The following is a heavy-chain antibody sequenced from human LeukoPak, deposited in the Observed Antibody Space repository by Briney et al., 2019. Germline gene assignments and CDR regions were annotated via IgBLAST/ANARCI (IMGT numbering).Heavy chain of an antibody. CDR2: ISSSSSYI. CDR1: GFTFSSYS. CDR3: ARGTYRYSGYDDAFDI. J-gene: IGHJ3*02. V-gene: IGHV3-21*01. Sequence: GGSLRLSCAASGFTFSSYSMNWVRQAPGKGLEWVSSISSSSSYIYYADSVKGRFTISRDNAKNSLYLQMNSLRAEDTAVYYCARGTYRYSGYDDAFDIWGQETMVTVSS. D-gene: IGHD5-12*01.